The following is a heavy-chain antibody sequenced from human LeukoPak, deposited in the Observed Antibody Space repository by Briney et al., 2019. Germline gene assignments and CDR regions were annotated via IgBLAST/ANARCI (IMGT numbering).Heavy chain of an antibody. D-gene: IGHD6-6*01. J-gene: IGHJ4*02. CDR3: ARGTRRIAAPYYFDY. V-gene: IGHV3-23*01. CDR1: GFTFSSYA. CDR2: ISGSGGST. Sequence: GGSLRLSCAASGFTFSSYAMSWVRQAPGKGLEWVSAISGSGGSTYYADSVKGRFTISRDNSKNTLYLQMNSLRAEDTAVYYCARGTRRIAAPYYFDYWGQGTLVTVSS.